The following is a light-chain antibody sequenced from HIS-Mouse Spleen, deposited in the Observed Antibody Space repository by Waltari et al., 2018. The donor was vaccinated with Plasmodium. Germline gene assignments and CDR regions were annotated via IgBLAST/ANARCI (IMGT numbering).Light chain of an antibody. J-gene: IGLJ3*02. CDR2: EDS. CDR3: YSTDSSGNHRV. V-gene: IGLV3-10*01. CDR1: AFPNNY. Sequence: SYELTQPPSVSVSPGQTARITCSGSAFPNNYSYWYQQKSGQAPVLVIYEDSKRPSGIPERFSGSSSGTMATLTISGAQVEDEADYYCYSTDSSGNHRVFGGGTKLTVL.